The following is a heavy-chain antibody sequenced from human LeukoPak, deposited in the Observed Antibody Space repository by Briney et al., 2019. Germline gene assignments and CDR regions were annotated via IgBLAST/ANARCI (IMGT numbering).Heavy chain of an antibody. V-gene: IGHV3-23*01. J-gene: IGHJ6*02. CDR2: ISGRGTTT. CDR3: GKDPAIMLPGEDQYLHYIFGMDV. CDR1: GFTFSSFA. D-gene: IGHD5-24*01. Sequence: GGSLRLSCAASGFTFSSFAMSWVRRAPGKGLEWVAAISGRGTTTHYADSVKGRFTISRDNAQNTLYLQMNSLRADDTAVYYCGKDPAIMLPGEDQYLHYIFGMDVWGQGTTVAVSS.